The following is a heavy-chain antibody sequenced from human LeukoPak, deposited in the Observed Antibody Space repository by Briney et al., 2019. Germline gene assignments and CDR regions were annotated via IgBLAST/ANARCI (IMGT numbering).Heavy chain of an antibody. D-gene: IGHD3-10*01. CDR3: ARDMDYYDSGTYYNSRWFDP. V-gene: IGHV6-1*01. J-gene: IGHJ5*02. CDR1: GDSVSTNSAA. Sequence: SQTLSLTCAISGDSVSTNSAAWNWIRQSPSRGLEWLGRTYYRSKWYNDYAVSVKSRISINPDTSKNQFSLQLNSVTPEDTAVYYCARDMDYYDSGTYYNSRWFDPWGQGTLVTVSS. CDR2: TYYRSKWYN.